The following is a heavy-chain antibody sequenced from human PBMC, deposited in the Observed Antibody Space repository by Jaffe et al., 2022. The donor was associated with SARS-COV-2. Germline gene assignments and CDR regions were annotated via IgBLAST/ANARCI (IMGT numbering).Heavy chain of an antibody. CDR2: IRSKTDGGTT. D-gene: IGHD4-17*01. CDR1: GFTFTNAW. CDR3: TTLLNGGFNY. J-gene: IGHJ4*02. Sequence: EVQLVESGGGLVEPGGSLRLSCVASGFTFTNAWMTWVRQAPGKGLEWVGRIRSKTDGGTTDDAAPVKGRFIISRDDSKNTLYLEMNSLKTEDTAVYYCTTLLNGGFNYWGQGTLVTVSS. V-gene: IGHV3-15*01.